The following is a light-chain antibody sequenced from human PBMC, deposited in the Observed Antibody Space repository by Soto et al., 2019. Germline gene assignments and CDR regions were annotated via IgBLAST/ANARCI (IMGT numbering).Light chain of an antibody. J-gene: IGKJ2*01. V-gene: IGKV3-20*01. CDR2: GAS. Sequence: EIVLTQSLGTLSLSPGERATLSCRASQSVSSTYLAWYQQKPGQAPRLLIYGASSRATGIPDRFSGSASGTDFTLTINRLEPEDFAIYYCQQYGDSRTFGQGTKLEIK. CDR3: QQYGDSRT. CDR1: QSVSSTY.